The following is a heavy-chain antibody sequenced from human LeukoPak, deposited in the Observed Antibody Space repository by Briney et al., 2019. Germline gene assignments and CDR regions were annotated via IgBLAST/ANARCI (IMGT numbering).Heavy chain of an antibody. J-gene: IGHJ4*02. CDR2: IIPVFGTA. Sequence: ASVTVSRKASGGTFSSYTISWVRQAPGQGLEWLGGIIPVFGTANYAQKFQGRVTITADESTSTAYMELSSLRSEDTAVYYCARDRDSYGIFDYWGQGTLVTVSS. D-gene: IGHD5-18*01. V-gene: IGHV1-69*13. CDR3: ARDRDSYGIFDY. CDR1: GGTFSSYT.